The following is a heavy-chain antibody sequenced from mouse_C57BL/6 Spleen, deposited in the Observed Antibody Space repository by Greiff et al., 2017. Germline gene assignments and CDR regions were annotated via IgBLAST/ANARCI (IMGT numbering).Heavy chain of an antibody. V-gene: IGHV1-39*01. CDR3: ARARTGWYFDF. J-gene: IGHJ1*03. Sequence: VQLQQSGPELVKPGASVKISCKASGYSFTDYNMNWVKQSNGKSLEWIGVINPNYGTTSYNQKFKGKATLTVDQASSTASMQINSLTAEDSAVYYCARARTGWYFDFWGTGTSVTVSS. CDR2: INPNYGTT. CDR1: GYSFTDYN.